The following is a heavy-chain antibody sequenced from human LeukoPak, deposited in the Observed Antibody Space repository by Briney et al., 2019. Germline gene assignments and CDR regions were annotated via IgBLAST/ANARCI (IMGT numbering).Heavy chain of an antibody. Sequence: SETLSLTCTVSGGSISNYYWSWIRQPPGKGLEWIGYVYYSGSTNYNPSLKSRVTISVDTSKNHFSLKLSSVTAADTAVYYCARGDYGDYSFYWYFDLWGRGTLVTVSS. J-gene: IGHJ2*01. V-gene: IGHV4-59*01. CDR1: GGSISNYY. CDR3: ARGDYGDYSFYWYFDL. D-gene: IGHD4-17*01. CDR2: VYYSGST.